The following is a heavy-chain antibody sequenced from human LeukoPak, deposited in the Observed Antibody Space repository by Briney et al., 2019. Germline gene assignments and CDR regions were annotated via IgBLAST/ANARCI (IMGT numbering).Heavy chain of an antibody. CDR2: IYYSGST. V-gene: IGHV4-59*01. D-gene: IGHD3-3*01. CDR3: ARTQGYDFWSGYDDAFDI. CDR1: GGSISSYY. Sequence: IPLETLSLTCTVSGGSISSYYWSWIRQPPGKGLEWIGYIYYSGSTNYNPSLKSRVTISVDTSKNQFSLKLSSVTAADTAVYYCARTQGYDFWSGYDDAFDIWGQGTMVTVSS. J-gene: IGHJ3*02.